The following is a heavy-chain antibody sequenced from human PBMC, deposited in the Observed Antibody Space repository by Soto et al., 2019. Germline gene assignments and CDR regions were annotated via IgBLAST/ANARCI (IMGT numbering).Heavy chain of an antibody. CDR2: IYYSGST. D-gene: IGHD2-2*01. CDR3: ARGEGVPAELYYYYYYYMDV. Sequence: SETLYLTCTVSGGSISSYYWSWIRQPPGKGLEWIGYIYYSGSTNYNPSLKSRVTISVDTSKNQFSLKLSSVTAADTAVYYCARGEGVPAELYYYYYYYMDVWGKGTTVTVSS. J-gene: IGHJ6*03. CDR1: GGSISSYY. V-gene: IGHV4-59*01.